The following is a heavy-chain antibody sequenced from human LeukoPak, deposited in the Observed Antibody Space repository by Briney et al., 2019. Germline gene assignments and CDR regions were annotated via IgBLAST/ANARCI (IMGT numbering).Heavy chain of an antibody. Sequence: PGGSLRLSGAASGFTRCGYEMNRVGQAPGKGREWVSCICNSSSYIDYAHSVKGRFTISRDNAKNTLYLQLNSLRAEDTAVYYCARAYAEFDYCGQGTLVTVSS. J-gene: IGHJ4*02. CDR3: ARAYAEFDY. V-gene: IGHV3-21*01. CDR2: ICNSSSYI. CDR1: GFTRCGYE.